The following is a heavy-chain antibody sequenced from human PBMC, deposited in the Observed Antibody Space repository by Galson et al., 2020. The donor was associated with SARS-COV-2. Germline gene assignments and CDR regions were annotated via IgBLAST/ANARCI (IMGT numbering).Heavy chain of an antibody. J-gene: IGHJ5*02. V-gene: IGHV3-74*01. CDR3: ARGVGPYGYVDP. D-gene: IGHD1-1*01. CDR1: GFTFSEYW. CDR2: IKSDGSTT. Sequence: GESLKISCAASGFTFSEYWMHWVRQAPGKGLVWVARIKSDGSTTGYADSVKGRFTISRDNARNTLYLQMNSLTAGETAVYYCARGVGPYGYVDPWGQGVLVTVSS.